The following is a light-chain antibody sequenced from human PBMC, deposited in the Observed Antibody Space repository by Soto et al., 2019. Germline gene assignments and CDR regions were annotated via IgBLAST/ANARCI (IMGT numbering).Light chain of an antibody. CDR2: AAS. V-gene: IGKV1-12*01. CDR3: QQYNNWPPWT. Sequence: DIQMTQSPSSVSASVGDRVTITCRESQGISSWLAWYQQKPGKAPTLLSYAASSLQSGVPSRFSGSGSGTDFTLTIISLQPEDFAVYYCQQYNNWPPWTFGQGTKVDIK. CDR1: QGISSW. J-gene: IGKJ1*01.